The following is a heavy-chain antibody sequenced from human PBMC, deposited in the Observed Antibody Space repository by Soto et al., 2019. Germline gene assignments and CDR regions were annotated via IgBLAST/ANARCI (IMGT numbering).Heavy chain of an antibody. CDR1: GGSISSGGYS. J-gene: IGHJ4*02. CDR2: IYYSGST. Sequence: QVQLQESGPGLVKPSQTLSLTCTVSGGSISSGGYSWSWIRQHPGKGREWIGYIYYSGSTYYNPSLKSRVTISVDTSKNQFSLKLSSVTAADTSVYYCARSGYSYGPNPLLYWGQGTLVTVSS. V-gene: IGHV4-31*03. D-gene: IGHD5-18*01. CDR3: ARSGYSYGPNPLLY.